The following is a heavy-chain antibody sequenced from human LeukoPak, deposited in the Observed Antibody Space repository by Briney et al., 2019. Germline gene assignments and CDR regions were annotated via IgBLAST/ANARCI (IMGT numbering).Heavy chain of an antibody. CDR3: ARKITVWGSYPRHLSPFDY. V-gene: IGHV4-34*01. CDR2: INHRGIA. Sequence: SETLSLTCAVYGGSFSGYYWTWIRQTPGEGLEWIGEINHRGIANYNPPLKSRVTISVDTSKNQFSLKLSSVTAADTAVYYCARKITVWGSYPRHLSPFDYWGQGTLVTVSS. J-gene: IGHJ4*02. D-gene: IGHD3-16*02. CDR1: GGSFSGYY.